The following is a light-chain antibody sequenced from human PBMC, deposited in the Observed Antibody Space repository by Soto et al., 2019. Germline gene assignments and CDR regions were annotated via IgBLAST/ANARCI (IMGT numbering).Light chain of an antibody. CDR2: DAS. Sequence: EVVLTQSPGSLSLSPGDRVTLSCRASQSLVNTYVAWYQQKPGQAPRLLIYDASTRATGIPDRFSGSGSETDFTLSITRLEPEDFAVYYCQSYGSSRTFGHGTKVEI. J-gene: IGKJ1*01. CDR3: QSYGSSRT. V-gene: IGKV3-20*01. CDR1: QSLVNTY.